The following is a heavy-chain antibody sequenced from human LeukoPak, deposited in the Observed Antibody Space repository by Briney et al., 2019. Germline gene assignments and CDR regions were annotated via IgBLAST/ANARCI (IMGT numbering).Heavy chain of an antibody. J-gene: IGHJ4*02. Sequence: GSLRLSCAASVFTFSSYSMNWVRQPPGKGLEWIGSIYYSGSTYYNPSLKSRVTISVDTSKNQFSLKLSSVTAADTAVYYCARGSWDWGQGTLVTVSS. D-gene: IGHD3-16*01. CDR3: ARGSWD. V-gene: IGHV4-39*01. CDR2: IYYSGST. CDR1: VFTFSSYSMN.